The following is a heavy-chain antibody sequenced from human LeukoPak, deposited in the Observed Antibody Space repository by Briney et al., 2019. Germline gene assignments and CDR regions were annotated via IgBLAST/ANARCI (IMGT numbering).Heavy chain of an antibody. CDR3: ARDMSTAVTPISYAFDV. V-gene: IGHV1-46*01. D-gene: IGHD4-23*01. CDR1: GYTFTSYY. J-gene: IGHJ3*01. Sequence: GASVKVSCKASGYTFTSYYMHWVRQAPGQGLEWMGIINPSGGSTSYAQKFQGRVSMTRDTSTTTVYMELSSLRSDDTAVYYCARDMSTAVTPISYAFDVWGQGTMVTVSS. CDR2: INPSGGST.